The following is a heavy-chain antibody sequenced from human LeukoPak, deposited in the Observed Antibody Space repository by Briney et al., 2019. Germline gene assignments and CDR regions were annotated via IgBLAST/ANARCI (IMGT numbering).Heavy chain of an antibody. D-gene: IGHD3-3*01. CDR1: GFSFSSQT. CDR3: ARGLHDFWSGTLDY. V-gene: IGHV3-21*04. Sequence: GGSLRLSCSASGFSFSSQTMNWVRQAPGKGLVWVSSIDSSSTWIYYADSVKGRFTISRDNSKNTLYLQMNSLRPEDTAVYYCARGLHDFWSGTLDYWGQGTLVTVSS. CDR2: IDSSSTWI. J-gene: IGHJ4*02.